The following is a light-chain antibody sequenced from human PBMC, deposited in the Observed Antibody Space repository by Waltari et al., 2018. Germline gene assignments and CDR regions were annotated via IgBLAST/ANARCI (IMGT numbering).Light chain of an antibody. CDR3: SSYAGSNNFV. V-gene: IGLV2-8*01. CDR2: EVS. J-gene: IGLJ1*01. CDR1: SSDVGGYNY. Sequence: QSALTQHPSASGSPGQSVPISCTGTSSDVGGYNYVPWYQQHPGKAPKLMIYEVSKLPSGVPDRFSGSKSGNTASLTVSGLQAEDEADYYCSSYAGSNNFVFGTGTKVTVL.